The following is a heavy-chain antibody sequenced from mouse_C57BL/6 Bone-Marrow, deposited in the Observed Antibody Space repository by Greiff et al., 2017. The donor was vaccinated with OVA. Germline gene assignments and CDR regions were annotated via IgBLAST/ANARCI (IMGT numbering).Heavy chain of an antibody. CDR3: ARGLRRYYFDY. CDR2: IYPRSGNT. J-gene: IGHJ2*01. D-gene: IGHD3-2*02. Sequence: QVQLQQSGAELARPGASVKLSCKASGYTFTSYGISWVKQRTGQGLEWIGEIYPRSGNTYYNEKFKGKATLTADKSSSTAYMELRSLTSEDSAVDFYARGLRRYYFDYWGQGTTLTVSS. CDR1: GYTFTSYG. V-gene: IGHV1-81*01.